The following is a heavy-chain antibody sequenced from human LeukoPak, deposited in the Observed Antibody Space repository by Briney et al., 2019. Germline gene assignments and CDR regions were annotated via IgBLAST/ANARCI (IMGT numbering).Heavy chain of an antibody. J-gene: IGHJ4*02. CDR2: ISSSSSYI. D-gene: IGHD6-6*01. CDR1: GFTFSSYS. CDR3: ARDLEYSSSSLDY. Sequence: GGSLRLSCAASGFTFSSYSMNWVRQAPGKGLEWVSSISSSSSYIYYADSVKGRFTISRDNAKNSLYLQMNSLRAEDTAVYYCARDLEYSSSSLDYWGQETLVTVSS. V-gene: IGHV3-21*01.